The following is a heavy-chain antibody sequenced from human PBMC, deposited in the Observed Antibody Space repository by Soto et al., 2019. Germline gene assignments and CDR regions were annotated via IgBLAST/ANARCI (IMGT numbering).Heavy chain of an antibody. D-gene: IGHD1-7*01. CDR2: IYYSGST. CDR1: GGSISSGGYY. Sequence: QVQLQESGPGLVKPSQTLSLTCTVSGGSISSGGYYWSWIRQHPGKGLEWIGYIYYSGSTYYNPSLKSRVTISVDTSKNQFSLKMSSVTAADTAVYYCARELDWNYFNAFDIWGQGTMVTVSS. J-gene: IGHJ3*02. V-gene: IGHV4-31*03. CDR3: ARELDWNYFNAFDI.